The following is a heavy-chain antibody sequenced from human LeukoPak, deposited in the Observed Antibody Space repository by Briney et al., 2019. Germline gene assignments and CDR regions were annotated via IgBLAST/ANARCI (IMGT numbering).Heavy chain of an antibody. CDR3: ARARGLIYSDYDLFDY. V-gene: IGHV1-2*02. J-gene: IGHJ4*02. Sequence: GASVKVSCKASEYTFSDYYIHWVRQAPGQGLEWVGWINPKTGGTDYAQRFQGSVTMTRDTSINTAHMELNRLKFDDTAVFYCARARGLIYSDYDLFDYWGQGTLVTVSS. CDR1: EYTFSDYY. D-gene: IGHD5-12*01. CDR2: INPKTGGT.